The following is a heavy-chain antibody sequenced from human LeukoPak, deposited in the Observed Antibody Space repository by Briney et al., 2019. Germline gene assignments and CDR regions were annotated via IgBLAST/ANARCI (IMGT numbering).Heavy chain of an antibody. CDR1: GGSISSGGYY. CDR3: AREDTAMALDY. J-gene: IGHJ4*02. Sequence: SGTLSLTCTASGGSISSGGYYWSWIRQHPGKGLEWIGYIYYSGSTYYNPSLKSRVTISVDTSKNQFSLKLSSVTAADTAVYYCAREDTAMALDYWGQGTLVTVSS. V-gene: IGHV4-31*03. CDR2: IYYSGST. D-gene: IGHD5-18*01.